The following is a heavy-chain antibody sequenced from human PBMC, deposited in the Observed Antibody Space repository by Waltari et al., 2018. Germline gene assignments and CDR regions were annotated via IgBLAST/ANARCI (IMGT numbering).Heavy chain of an antibody. CDR1: GGSISSHY. Sequence: QVQLQESGPGLVKPSETLSLTCTVSGGSISSHYWSWIRQPPGKGLEWIGYIYYSGGTNYNPSLKSRGTISVDTSKNQFSLKLSSGTAADTAVYYCARWGGRSSQFDYWGQGTLVTVSS. CDR3: ARWGGRSSQFDY. CDR2: IYYSGGT. V-gene: IGHV4-59*11. J-gene: IGHJ4*02. D-gene: IGHD3-16*01.